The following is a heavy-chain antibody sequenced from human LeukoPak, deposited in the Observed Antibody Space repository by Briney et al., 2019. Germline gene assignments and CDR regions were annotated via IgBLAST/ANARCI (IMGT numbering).Heavy chain of an antibody. CDR3: TRESGAFSPFGF. Sequence: SVTLSLTCAVSGGSILTTNWWSWVRQPPGKGLEWIGEVHLSGASNYNPSLKSRVNMSIDKSKNQLSLELTSVTAADTAIYYCTRESGAFSPFGFWGQGTLVTVSS. J-gene: IGHJ4*02. CDR1: GGSILTTNW. CDR2: VHLSGAS. D-gene: IGHD1-26*01. V-gene: IGHV4-4*02.